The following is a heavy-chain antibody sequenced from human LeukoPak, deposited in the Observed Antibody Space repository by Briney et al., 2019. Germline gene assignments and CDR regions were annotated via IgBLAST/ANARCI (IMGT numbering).Heavy chain of an antibody. D-gene: IGHD5-18*01. CDR3: ARWSTALDY. Sequence: QTGGSLRLSCAASGFTFSSCAIHWVRQAPGKGLEYVSAISSNGGSTYYANSVKGRFTISRDNSKNTLYLQMGSLRVEDMAVYYCARWSTALDYWGQGTLVTVSS. CDR2: ISSNGGST. CDR1: GFTFSSCA. V-gene: IGHV3-64*01. J-gene: IGHJ4*02.